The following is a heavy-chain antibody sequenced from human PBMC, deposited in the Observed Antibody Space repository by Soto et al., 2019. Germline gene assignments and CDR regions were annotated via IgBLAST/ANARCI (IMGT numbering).Heavy chain of an antibody. CDR3: AGGSPSAWELPFY. CDR2: IDHSGST. Sequence: QVQLQQWGAGLLKPSETLSLTCAVYGGAFSDYYWSWIRQPPGKGLEWIGEIDHSGSTSYDPSLKSRVTISIETSKNQFSLKLTSVTAADTAMYYCAGGSPSAWELPFYWGKGTPATVSS. CDR1: GGAFSDYY. V-gene: IGHV4-34*02. J-gene: IGHJ4*02. D-gene: IGHD1-26*01.